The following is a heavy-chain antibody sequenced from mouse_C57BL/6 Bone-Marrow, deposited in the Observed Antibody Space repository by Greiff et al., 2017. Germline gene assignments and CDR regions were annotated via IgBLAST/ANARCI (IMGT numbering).Heavy chain of an antibody. J-gene: IGHJ2*01. CDR1: GFTFSDDG. CDR2: ISSGSSTI. Sequence: EVKLMESGGGLVKPGGSLKLSCAASGFTFSDDGMHWVRQAPEKGLEWVAYISSGSSTIEYADTVKGRFTISRDNAKNTLFLQLTSLRAEATAMYYCADDADYWGQGTTLTVSS. V-gene: IGHV5-17*01. CDR3: ADDADY. D-gene: IGHD2-3*01.